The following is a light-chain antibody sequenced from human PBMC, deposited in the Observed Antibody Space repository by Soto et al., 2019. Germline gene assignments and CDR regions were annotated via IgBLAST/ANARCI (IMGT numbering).Light chain of an antibody. CDR3: QKCDYLPI. J-gene: IGKJ3*01. Sequence: EIVLTQSPVTLSLSPGERATLSCRASQSVNTFLAWYQQKPDQAPRLLIYDASKRAPGIPARFSGSGSGADFTLTISSLEPEDFAVYYCQKCDYLPIFGPGTTVDFK. CDR2: DAS. CDR1: QSVNTF. V-gene: IGKV3-11*01.